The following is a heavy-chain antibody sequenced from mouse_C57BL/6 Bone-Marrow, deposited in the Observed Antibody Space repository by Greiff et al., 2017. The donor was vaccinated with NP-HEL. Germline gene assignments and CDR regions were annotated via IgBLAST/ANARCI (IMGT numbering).Heavy chain of an antibody. D-gene: IGHD1-1*01. CDR1: GFNIKDYY. CDR3: TFYGSSYGRFAY. CDR2: IDPEDGDT. Sequence: VQLQQSGAELVRPGASVKLSCTASGFNIKDYYMHWVKQRPEQGLEWIGRIDPEDGDTEYAPKFQGKATMTADTSSNTAYLQLSSLTSEDTAVYYCTFYGSSYGRFAYWGQGTLVTVSA. V-gene: IGHV14-1*01. J-gene: IGHJ3*01.